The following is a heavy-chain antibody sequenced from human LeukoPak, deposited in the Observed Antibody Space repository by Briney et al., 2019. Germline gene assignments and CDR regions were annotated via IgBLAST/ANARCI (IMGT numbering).Heavy chain of an antibody. CDR3: ARVPPQHFWSGSPEGVYYFDY. Sequence: GASVKVSCKASGYTFTGYYMHWVRQAPGQGLEWMGWINPNSGGTNYAQKFQGRVTMTRDTSISTAYMELSRLRSDDTAVYYCARVPPQHFWSGSPEGVYYFDYWGQGTLVTVSS. J-gene: IGHJ4*02. V-gene: IGHV1-2*02. CDR1: GYTFTGYY. CDR2: INPNSGGT. D-gene: IGHD3-3*02.